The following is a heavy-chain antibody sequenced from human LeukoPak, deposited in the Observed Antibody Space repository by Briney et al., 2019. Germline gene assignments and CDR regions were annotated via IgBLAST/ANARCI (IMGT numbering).Heavy chain of an antibody. CDR3: ARDQFNSGGLAFDI. CDR2: IYYSGST. V-gene: IGHV4-39*07. CDR1: GGSISSSSYY. D-gene: IGHD6-19*01. Sequence: SETLSLTCTVSGGSISSSSYYWGWIRQPPGTGLEWIGSIYYSGSTYYNPSLKSRVTISVDTSKNQFSLKLSSVTAADTAVYYCARDQFNSGGLAFDIWGQGTMVTVSS. J-gene: IGHJ3*02.